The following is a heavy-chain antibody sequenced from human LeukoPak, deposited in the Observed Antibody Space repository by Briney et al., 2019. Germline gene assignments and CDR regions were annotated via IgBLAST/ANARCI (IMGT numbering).Heavy chain of an antibody. CDR1: GYTLTELS. V-gene: IGHV1-24*01. D-gene: IGHD3-10*01. CDR3: ATVSTNTMGAFDI. Sequence: ASVKVSCKVSGYTLTELSMHWVRQAPGKGLEWMGGFDPEDGETIYAQKFQGRVTMTEDTSTDTAYMELSGLRSEDTAVYYCATVSTNTMGAFDIWGQGTMVTVSS. CDR2: FDPEDGET. J-gene: IGHJ3*02.